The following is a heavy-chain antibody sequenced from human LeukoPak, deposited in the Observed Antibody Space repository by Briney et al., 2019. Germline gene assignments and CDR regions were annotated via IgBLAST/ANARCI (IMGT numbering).Heavy chain of an antibody. CDR3: AKGLVWFGETLGYFDY. J-gene: IGHJ4*02. D-gene: IGHD3-10*01. Sequence: GSLRLSCAASGFTFSSYGMHWVRPAPGKGLEWVAVISYDGSNKYYAASVKGRFTISRDNSKNTLYLQMNSLRAEDTAVYYCAKGLVWFGETLGYFDYWGQGTLVTVSS. CDR1: GFTFSSYG. V-gene: IGHV3-30*18. CDR2: ISYDGSNK.